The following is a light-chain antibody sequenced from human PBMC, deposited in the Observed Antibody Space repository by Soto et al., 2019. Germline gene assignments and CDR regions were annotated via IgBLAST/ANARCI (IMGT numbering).Light chain of an antibody. J-gene: IGKJ4*01. CDR2: GAS. Sequence: DIQMTQSPSSVSASVGDRVIITCWASQAFSNLLAWYQQKPGKAPKLLIYGASTLQGGVPSRFSGSESGTDFTLTISSVQPEDFATCYCQQATTFPLTFGGGTKVEIK. V-gene: IGKV1-12*01. CDR3: QQATTFPLT. CDR1: QAFSNL.